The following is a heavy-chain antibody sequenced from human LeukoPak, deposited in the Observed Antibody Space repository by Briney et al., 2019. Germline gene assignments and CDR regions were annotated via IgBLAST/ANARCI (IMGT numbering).Heavy chain of an antibody. CDR2: IWYDGSNK. CDR1: GFSFSSYV. CDR3: AKALPNFDFWSGLSYYYMDV. D-gene: IGHD3-3*01. J-gene: IGHJ6*03. V-gene: IGHV3-33*06. Sequence: LPGGSLRLSCAASGFSFSSYVMHWVRQAPGKGLEWVAVIWYDGSNKYYGDSVKGRFTISRDNSKNTLYLQMNSLRAEDTAVYYCAKALPNFDFWSGLSYYYMDVWGKGTTVTVSS.